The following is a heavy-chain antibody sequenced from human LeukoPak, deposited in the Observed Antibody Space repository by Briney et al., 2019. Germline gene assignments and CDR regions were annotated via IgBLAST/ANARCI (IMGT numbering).Heavy chain of an antibody. CDR2: IIPIFGTA. V-gene: IGHV1-69*13. CDR1: GGSFSSYA. Sequence: SVKVSCKASGGSFSSYAISWVRQAPGQGLEWMGGIIPIFGTANYAQKFQGRVTITADESTSTAYMELSSLRSEDTAVYYCARDGNYGENNLFDPWGQGTLVTVSS. CDR3: ARDGNYGENNLFDP. J-gene: IGHJ5*02. D-gene: IGHD4-17*01.